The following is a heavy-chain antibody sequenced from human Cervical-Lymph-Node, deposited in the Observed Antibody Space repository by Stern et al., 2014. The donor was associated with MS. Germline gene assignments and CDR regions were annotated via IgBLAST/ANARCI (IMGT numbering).Heavy chain of an antibody. Sequence: VQLVESGAEVKKPGASVKVSCKASGYSFTSYYMHWVRQAPGQGLEWMGIINPRGGRTTYAQKFQDRVTMTRDTSTSTVYMEMSSLRSEDTALYYCARDGMTAATYYFDFWGQGTVVTVSS. V-gene: IGHV1-46*01. CDR3: ARDGMTAATYYFDF. D-gene: IGHD6-13*01. J-gene: IGHJ4*02. CDR1: GYSFTSYY. CDR2: INPRGGRT.